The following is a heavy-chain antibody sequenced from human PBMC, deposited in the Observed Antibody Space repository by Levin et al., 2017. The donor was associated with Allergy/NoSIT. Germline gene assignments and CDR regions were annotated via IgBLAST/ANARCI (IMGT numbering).Heavy chain of an antibody. J-gene: IGHJ4*02. CDR3: ARAVNCSSTSCYWYYFDY. V-gene: IGHV4-34*01. CDR2: INHSGST. CDR1: GGSFSGYY. Sequence: SETLSLTCAVYGGSFSGYYWSWIRQPPGKGLEWIGEINHSGSTNYNPSLKSRVTISVDTSKNQFSLKLSSVTAADTAVYYCARAVNCSSTSCYWYYFDYWGQGTLVTVSS. D-gene: IGHD2-2*01.